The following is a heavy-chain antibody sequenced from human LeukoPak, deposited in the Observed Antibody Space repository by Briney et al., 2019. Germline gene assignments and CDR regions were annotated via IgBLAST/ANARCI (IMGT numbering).Heavy chain of an antibody. D-gene: IGHD1-26*01. J-gene: IGHJ4*02. CDR3: AKTLGAIDHDY. V-gene: IGHV3-23*01. Sequence: GGSLRLSCAASGFTFSDFAMSWVRQAPGKGLEWVSAVSGGGSSTYYADSVKGRFTISRDNSKSTLYLQMNSLRAEDTAVYYCAKTLGAIDHDYWGQGTLVTVSS. CDR1: GFTFSDFA. CDR2: VSGGGSST.